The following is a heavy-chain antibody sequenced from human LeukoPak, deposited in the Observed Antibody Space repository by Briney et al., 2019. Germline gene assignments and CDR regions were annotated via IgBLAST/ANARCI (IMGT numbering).Heavy chain of an antibody. CDR2: ISWNSGVI. CDR1: GFTFDDYA. D-gene: IGHD1-26*01. V-gene: IGHV3-9*01. CDR3: ARDGIVGATTHYYYYMDV. Sequence: PGGSLRLSCAASGFTFDDYAMHWVRHAPGKGLEWVSGISWNSGVIGYADSVKGRFTISRDNAKNSLYLQMNSLRAEDTAVYYCARDGIVGATTHYYYYMDVWGKGTTVTVSS. J-gene: IGHJ6*03.